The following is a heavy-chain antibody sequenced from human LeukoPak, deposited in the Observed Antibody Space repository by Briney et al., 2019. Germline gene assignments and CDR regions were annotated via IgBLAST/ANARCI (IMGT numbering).Heavy chain of an antibody. J-gene: IGHJ4*02. CDR3: TRRLQARDYYDSSGYYSDFDY. D-gene: IGHD3-22*01. CDR2: IRSKANSYAT. Sequence: PGGSLRLSFAASGFTFSGSAMHWVRQASGKGLEWVGRIRSKANSYATAYAASVKGRFTISRDDSKNTAYLQMNSLKTEDTAVYYCTRRLQARDYYDSSGYYSDFDYWGQGTLVTVSS. CDR1: GFTFSGSA. V-gene: IGHV3-73*01.